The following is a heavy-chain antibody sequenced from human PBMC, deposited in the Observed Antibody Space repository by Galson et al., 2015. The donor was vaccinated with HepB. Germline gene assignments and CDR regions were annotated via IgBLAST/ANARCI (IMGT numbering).Heavy chain of an antibody. CDR2: TYNRSKWYN. J-gene: IGHJ6*02. D-gene: IGHD5-12*01. Sequence: CAISGDSVSSNVATWNWIRQSPSRGLEWLGRTYNRSKWYNDYAVSVKSRITVNPDPTKNQFSLQLNSVTPEDTAVYYCARGESYSGYELRHYSSAMDVWGQGTMVTVSS. V-gene: IGHV6-1*01. CDR3: ARGESYSGYELRHYSSAMDV. CDR1: GDSVSSNVAT.